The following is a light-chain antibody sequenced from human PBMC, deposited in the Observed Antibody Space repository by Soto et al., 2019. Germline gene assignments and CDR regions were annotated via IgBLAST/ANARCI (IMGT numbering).Light chain of an antibody. Sequence: DIQMTQSPSTLSASVGDRVTITCRASQCILSWLAWYQQKPGKVPNLLIYKASYLESGVPSRFSGSGSGTEFTLTISSLQPDDFATYYCQQYNNYPYTFGQGSKVDIK. V-gene: IGKV1-5*03. CDR1: QCILSW. CDR3: QQYNNYPYT. CDR2: KAS. J-gene: IGKJ2*01.